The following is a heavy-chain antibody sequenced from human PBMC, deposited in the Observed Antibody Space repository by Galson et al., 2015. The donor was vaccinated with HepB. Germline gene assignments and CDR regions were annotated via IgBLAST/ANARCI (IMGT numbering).Heavy chain of an antibody. CDR2: IMQDGSEK. CDR3: ARRLRGDTGSKTPDY. V-gene: IGHV3-7*03. Sequence: SLRLSCAASGFTFSSYCMNWVRQAPGKGLEWVANIMQDGSEKYYVDSVKGRFTISRDNAKNSLYLQMNSLRAEDTAVYYCARRLRGDTGSKTPDYWGQGTLVTVSS. J-gene: IGHJ4*02. D-gene: IGHD4-17*01. CDR1: GFTFSSYC.